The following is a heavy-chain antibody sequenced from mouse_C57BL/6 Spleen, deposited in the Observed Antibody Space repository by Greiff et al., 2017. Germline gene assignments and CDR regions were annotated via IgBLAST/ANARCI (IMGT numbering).Heavy chain of an antibody. CDR1: GYTFTSYW. Sequence: QVQLQQPGAELVKPGASVKLSCKASGYTFTSYWMHWVKQRPGRGLEWIGRIDPNSGGTKYNEKFKSKDTLTVDKPSSTAYMQLSSLTSEDSAVYYCASSYSNLYYYAMDYWGQGTSVTVSS. V-gene: IGHV1-72*01. D-gene: IGHD2-5*01. CDR2: IDPNSGGT. CDR3: ASSYSNLYYYAMDY. J-gene: IGHJ4*01.